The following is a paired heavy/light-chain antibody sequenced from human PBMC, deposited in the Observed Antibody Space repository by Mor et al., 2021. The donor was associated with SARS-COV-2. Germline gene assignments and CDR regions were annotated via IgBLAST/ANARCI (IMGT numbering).Light chain of an antibody. J-gene: IGKJ5*01. Sequence: EVVLTQSPGTLSLSPGERATLSCRASQTISTKYLAWYQQKFGQAPRLLIYGTSSRPTGIPDRFSGSGSGTDFTLTISRLEPEDFAVYYCQQYGSSQVTFGQGTRLEIK. CDR2: GTS. CDR1: QTISTKY. CDR3: QQYGSSQVT. V-gene: IGKV3-20*01.
Heavy chain of an antibody. J-gene: IGHJ4*02. CDR3: ARRAALTWSDGFDF. CDR1: GYIFTTYY. V-gene: IGHV1-46*01. D-gene: IGHD6-6*01. CDR2: INPSGGTT. Sequence: QVQLEQSGAEVKKPGASVKVSCRASGYIFTTYYMHWVRQAPGQGLEWVGFINPSGGTTIYAQRFHDRVVMTTDTSTNTVYMELSGLKSEDSAIYFCARRAALTWSDGFDFWGQGTLVTVSS.